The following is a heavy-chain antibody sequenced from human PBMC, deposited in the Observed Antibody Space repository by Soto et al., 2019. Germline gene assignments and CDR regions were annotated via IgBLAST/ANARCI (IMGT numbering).Heavy chain of an antibody. CDR1: GGSISSYY. Sequence: SETLSLTCTVSGGSISSYYWSWIRQPPGKGLEWIGYIYYSGSTNYNPSLKSRVTISVDTSKNQFSLKLSSVTAADTAVYYCARAQYCSSTSCYTGNWFDPWGQGTLVTVS. CDR2: IYYSGST. D-gene: IGHD2-2*02. CDR3: ARAQYCSSTSCYTGNWFDP. J-gene: IGHJ5*02. V-gene: IGHV4-59*01.